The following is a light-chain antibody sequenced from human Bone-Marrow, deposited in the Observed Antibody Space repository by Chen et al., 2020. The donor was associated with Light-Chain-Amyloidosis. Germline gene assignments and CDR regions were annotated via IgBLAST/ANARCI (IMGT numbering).Light chain of an antibody. CDR2: DDS. CDR3: QVWDRSSDRPV. CDR1: NIGSTS. V-gene: IGLV3-21*02. J-gene: IGLJ3*02. Sequence: SYVLTQPSSVSAATGQTATIACGGNNIGSTSVHWYQQTPGQAPLPVVYDDSDRPSGIPERLSGSNSGNTATLTISRVEAGDEADYYCQVWDRSSDRPVFGGGTKLTVL.